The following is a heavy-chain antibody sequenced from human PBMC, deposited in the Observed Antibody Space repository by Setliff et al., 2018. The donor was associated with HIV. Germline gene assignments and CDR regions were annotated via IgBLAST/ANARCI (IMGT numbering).Heavy chain of an antibody. V-gene: IGHV4-4*08. CDR1: GATIHYHY. CDR2: IYTSGST. J-gene: IGHJ3*01. CDR3: ARRAYTYYVWGTYRLRPVGFDL. D-gene: IGHD3-16*02. Sequence: SETLSLTCSISGATIHYHYWSWIRQPPGKGLEWIGHIYTSGSTNYNPSLKSRVTIAVDTSKNQSSLTLSSVTAADTAVYYCARRAYTYYVWGTYRLRPVGFDLWGQGTVVTV.